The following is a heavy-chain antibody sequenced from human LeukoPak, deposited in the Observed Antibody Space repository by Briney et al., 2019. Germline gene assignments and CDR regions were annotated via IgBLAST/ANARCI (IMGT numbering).Heavy chain of an antibody. D-gene: IGHD3-10*01. V-gene: IGHV4-4*02. J-gene: IGHJ5*02. CDR1: GGSISSSNW. CDR2: IYYSGST. CDR3: ARDSGTTGEVKFDP. Sequence: SGTLSLTCAVSGGSISSSNWWSWVRQPPGKGLEWIGSIYYSGSTYYNPSLKSRVTMSVDTSKNQFSLKVTSVTAADTAVYYCARDSGTTGEVKFDPWGQGTLVTVSS.